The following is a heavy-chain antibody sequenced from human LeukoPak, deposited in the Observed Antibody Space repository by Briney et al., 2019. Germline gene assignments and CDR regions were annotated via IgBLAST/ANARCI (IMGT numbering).Heavy chain of an antibody. V-gene: IGHV1-2*02. D-gene: IGHD3-22*01. Sequence: ASVKVSCKASGYTFTGYYMHWVRQAPGQGLEWMGWINPNSGGTNYAQKFQGRVTMTRDTSISTAYMELSRLRSDDTAVYYCAAYDSSGYYSVYFDYWGQGTLVTVSS. CDR3: AAYDSSGYYSVYFDY. J-gene: IGHJ4*02. CDR2: INPNSGGT. CDR1: GYTFTGYY.